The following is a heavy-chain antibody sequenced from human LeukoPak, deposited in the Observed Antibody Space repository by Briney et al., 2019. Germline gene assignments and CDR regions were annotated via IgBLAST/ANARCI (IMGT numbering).Heavy chain of an antibody. Sequence: PSETLSLTCTVSGGSISSYYWSWIRQPAGKGLEWIGYIYYSGSTNYNPSLKSRVTISVDTSKNQFSLKLSSVTAADTAVYYCASDTAMATGAFDIWGQGTMVTVSS. V-gene: IGHV4-59*01. CDR1: GGSISSYY. D-gene: IGHD5-18*01. J-gene: IGHJ3*02. CDR2: IYYSGST. CDR3: ASDTAMATGAFDI.